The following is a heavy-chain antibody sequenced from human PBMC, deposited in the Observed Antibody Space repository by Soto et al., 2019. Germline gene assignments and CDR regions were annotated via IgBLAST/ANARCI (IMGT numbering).Heavy chain of an antibody. CDR2: IYSHGNK. D-gene: IGHD5-12*01. CDR3: VHTAGWLHRY. Sequence: HITLKESGPTLVKPTQTLTLTCTLSGFSLSDFAVGVAWVRRPPGKALEWLALIYSHGNKYYSPSLKTRLTISTHTSNSHVALTIPNMVPLDTATYFCVHTAGWLHRYWGQGTQVTVSS. V-gene: IGHV2-5*01. CDR1: GFSLSDFAVG. J-gene: IGHJ4*02.